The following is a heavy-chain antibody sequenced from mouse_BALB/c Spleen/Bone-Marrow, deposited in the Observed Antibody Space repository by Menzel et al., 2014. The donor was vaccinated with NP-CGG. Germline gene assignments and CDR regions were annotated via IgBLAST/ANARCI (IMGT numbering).Heavy chain of an antibody. V-gene: IGHV14-3*02. CDR2: IDPANGNT. D-gene: IGHD3-2*01. CDR1: GFNIKDTY. Sequence: EVQLQQSGAELVKPGASVKLSCTASGFNIKDTYMHWVKQRPEQGLEWIGRIDPANGNTKYDPKFQGKATITADTSSNTAYPQLSSLTSEDTAVYYCATDSSGYLDYWGQGTTLTVSS. CDR3: ATDSSGYLDY. J-gene: IGHJ2*01.